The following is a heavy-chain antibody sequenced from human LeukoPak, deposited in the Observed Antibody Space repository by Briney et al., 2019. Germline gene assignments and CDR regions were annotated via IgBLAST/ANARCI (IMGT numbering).Heavy chain of an antibody. CDR3: AKEGDISSSWYLSNYFDY. CDR2: ISYDGSNT. V-gene: IGHV3-30*18. D-gene: IGHD6-13*01. J-gene: IGHJ4*02. CDR1: GFTFRAYG. Sequence: GGSLRLSCAASGFTFRAYGMHWVRQAPGKGLEWLAIISYDGSNTYYADSVKGRFTISRDNSKNTLYLQMDSLRAEDTAVYYCAKEGDISSSWYLSNYFDYWGQGTLATVSS.